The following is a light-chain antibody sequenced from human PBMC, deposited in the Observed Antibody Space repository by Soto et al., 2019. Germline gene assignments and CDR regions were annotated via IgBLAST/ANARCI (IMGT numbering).Light chain of an antibody. Sequence: DIQMTQSPSSLSASVGDRVTITCRASQSISSYLNWYQQKPGKAPKLLIYAASSLQSGVPSRFSGSGSGTDFTLTISSLQPEDFATYYCQQSNITPFPFGPGTKVDIK. J-gene: IGKJ3*01. CDR2: AAS. CDR1: QSISSY. CDR3: QQSNITPFP. V-gene: IGKV1-39*01.